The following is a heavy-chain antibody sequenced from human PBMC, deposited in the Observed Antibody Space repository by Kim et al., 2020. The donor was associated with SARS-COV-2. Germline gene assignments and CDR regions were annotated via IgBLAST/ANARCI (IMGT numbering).Heavy chain of an antibody. D-gene: IGHD3-9*01. V-gene: IGHV3-49*04. CDR1: GFTFGDYA. CDR2: IRSKAYGGTT. Sequence: GGSLRLSCTASGFTFGDYAMSWVRQAPGKGLEWVGFIRSKAYGGTTEYAASVKGRFTISRDDYKSIAYLQMNSLKTEDTAVYYCTRDYYDILTGYSPDYWGQGTLVTVSS. J-gene: IGHJ4*02. CDR3: TRDYYDILTGYSPDY.